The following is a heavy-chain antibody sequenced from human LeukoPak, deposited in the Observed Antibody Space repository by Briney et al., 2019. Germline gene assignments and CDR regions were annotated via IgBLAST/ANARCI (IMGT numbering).Heavy chain of an antibody. CDR3: ARTLLRYFDWLSDYYYYYMDV. CDR2: ISTYSGNT. V-gene: IGHV1-18*01. Sequence: ASVKVSCKASGYTFTSHGISWVRQAPGQGLEWMGWISTYSGNTNYAQKLQGRVSMTTDTSTSTAYMDLRSLRSDDTAVYYCARTLLRYFDWLSDYYYYYMDVWGKGTTVTISS. D-gene: IGHD3-9*01. J-gene: IGHJ6*03. CDR1: GYTFTSHG.